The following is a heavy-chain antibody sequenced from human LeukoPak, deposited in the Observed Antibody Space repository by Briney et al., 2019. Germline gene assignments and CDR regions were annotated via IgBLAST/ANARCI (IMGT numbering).Heavy chain of an antibody. CDR1: GFTFSDYY. J-gene: IGHJ5*02. D-gene: IGHD2-15*01. V-gene: IGHV3-11*01. CDR2: ISSSGSTI. Sequence: PGGSLRLSCAASGFTFSDYYMSWIRQAPGKGLEWVSYISSSGSTIYYADSVKGRFTISRDNAKNSLYLQMNSLRAEDTAVYYCTRGPYCSGGTCYSLGEFDPWGQGTLVTVSS. CDR3: TRGPYCSGGTCYSLGEFDP.